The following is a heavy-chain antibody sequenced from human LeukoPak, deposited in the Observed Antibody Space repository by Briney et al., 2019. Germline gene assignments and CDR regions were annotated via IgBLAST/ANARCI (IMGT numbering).Heavy chain of an antibody. J-gene: IGHJ4*02. CDR1: GFTFSSYS. Sequence: DGSLTLSCAASGFTFSSYSMSWVRQAPGKGLEWVSSISSSSSFIYYADSVKGRFTISRDNAKNSLYLQMNSLRAEDTAVYYCARDRLAAAGNFDYWGKGTMVTVSS. CDR3: ARDRLAAAGNFDY. D-gene: IGHD6-13*01. CDR2: ISSSSSFI. V-gene: IGHV3-21*01.